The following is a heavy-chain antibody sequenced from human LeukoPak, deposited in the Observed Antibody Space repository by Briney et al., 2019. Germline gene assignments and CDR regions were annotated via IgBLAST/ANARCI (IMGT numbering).Heavy chain of an antibody. D-gene: IGHD2-2*01. Sequence: GGSLRLSCAASGFTFSSYGMHWVRQAPGKGLEWVAFVRYDGSNKYYADSVKGRFTISRDNSKNTLYLQMNSLRAEDTAVYYCTKEAHTTDQLLYYFDYWGQGTLVTVSS. J-gene: IGHJ4*02. CDR3: TKEAHTTDQLLYYFDY. V-gene: IGHV3-30*02. CDR2: VRYDGSNK. CDR1: GFTFSSYG.